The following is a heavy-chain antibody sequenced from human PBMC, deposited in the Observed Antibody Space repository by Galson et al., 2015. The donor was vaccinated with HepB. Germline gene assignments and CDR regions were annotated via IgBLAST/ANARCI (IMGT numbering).Heavy chain of an antibody. CDR2: IIPIFGTA. D-gene: IGHD6-6*01. CDR1: GGTFSRYA. CDR3: ARALEQLDYNWFDP. J-gene: IGHJ5*02. Sequence: SVKVSCKASGGTFSRYAISWVRQAPGQGLEWMGGIIPIFGTANYAQKFQGRVTITADESTSTAYMELSSLRSEDTAVYYCARALEQLDYNWFDPWGQGTLVTVSS. V-gene: IGHV1-69*13.